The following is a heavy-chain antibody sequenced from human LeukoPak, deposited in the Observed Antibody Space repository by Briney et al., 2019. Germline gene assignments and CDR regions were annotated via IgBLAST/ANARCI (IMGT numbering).Heavy chain of an antibody. CDR2: TRNKANSYTT. Sequence: GGSLRLSCAASGFTFSDHYMDWIRQAPGKGLEWVGRTRNKANSYTTEYAASVKGRFTISRDDSKNSLYLQMNSLKTEDTAVCYCARTSQYYYDSSGYYYDAFDIWGQGTMVTVSS. V-gene: IGHV3-72*01. J-gene: IGHJ3*02. CDR3: ARTSQYYYDSSGYYYDAFDI. CDR1: GFTFSDHY. D-gene: IGHD3-22*01.